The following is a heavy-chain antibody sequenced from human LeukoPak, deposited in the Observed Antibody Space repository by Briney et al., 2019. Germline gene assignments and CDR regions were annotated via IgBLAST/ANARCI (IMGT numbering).Heavy chain of an antibody. Sequence: GGSLRLSCAASGFAFNIYAMSWVRQAPGKGLEWVSSISNGGGSTYYADSVKGRFTISRDNSKNTLYLQMNSLTAEDTAVYYCAKSLGVGGYTRYKGFDQWGQGTLVTVSS. CDR2: ISNGGGST. J-gene: IGHJ4*02. V-gene: IGHV3-23*01. CDR3: AKSLGVGGYTRYKGFDQ. D-gene: IGHD3-16*02. CDR1: GFAFNIYA.